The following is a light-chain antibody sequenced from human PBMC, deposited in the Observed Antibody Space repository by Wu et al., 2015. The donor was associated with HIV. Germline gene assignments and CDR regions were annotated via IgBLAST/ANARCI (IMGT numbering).Light chain of an antibody. CDR2: DAS. J-gene: IGKJ2*01. Sequence: EIVLTQSPATLSLSPGERATLSCRASQSVSSYLAWYQQKPGQAPRLLIYDASNRATGIPARFSGSGSGTDFSLTISRLEPEDFAVYYCQRYGSSSYTFGQGTKLETK. V-gene: IGKV3-11*01. CDR1: QSVSSY. CDR3: QRYGSSSYT.